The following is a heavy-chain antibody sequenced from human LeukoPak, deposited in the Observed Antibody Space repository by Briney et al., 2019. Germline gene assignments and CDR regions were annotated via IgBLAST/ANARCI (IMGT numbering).Heavy chain of an antibody. Sequence: SETLSLTCTVSGGSISSYYWSWIRQPPGKGLEWIGYIYHTGSTNYNPSLKSRVTISVDTSDNHFSLMLSSVTAADTAVYYCARSELLWFGGVNSGFDYWGQGTLVTVSS. J-gene: IGHJ4*02. CDR1: GGSISSYY. D-gene: IGHD3-10*01. CDR3: ARSELLWFGGVNSGFDY. V-gene: IGHV4-59*01. CDR2: IYHTGST.